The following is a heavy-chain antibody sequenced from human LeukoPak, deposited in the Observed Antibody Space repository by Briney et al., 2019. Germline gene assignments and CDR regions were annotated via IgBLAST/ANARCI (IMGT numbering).Heavy chain of an antibody. CDR1: GFTFSSYS. D-gene: IGHD3-3*01. CDR2: ISSSSSYI. J-gene: IGHJ4*02. V-gene: IGHV3-21*01. Sequence: GGSLRLSCAASGFTFSSYSMNWVRQAPGKGLEWVSSISSSSSYIYYADSVKGRFTISRDNAKNSLYLQMNSLRAEDTAVYYCARDFPYYDFWSGYYKELYFDYWGQGTLVTVSS. CDR3: ARDFPYYDFWSGYYKELYFDY.